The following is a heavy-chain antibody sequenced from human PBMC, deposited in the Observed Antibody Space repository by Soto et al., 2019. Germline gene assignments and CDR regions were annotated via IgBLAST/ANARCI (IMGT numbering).Heavy chain of an antibody. D-gene: IGHD3-3*01. J-gene: IGHJ5*02. CDR3: ARDLDFWSGGGWFDP. CDR2: IYSGGST. V-gene: IGHV3-66*01. Sequence: EVQLVESGGGLVQPGGSLRLSCAASGFTVSSNYMSWVRQAPGKGLEWVSVIYSGGSTYYADSVKGRFTISRDNSKNTLYLQMNSLRAEDTALYYCARDLDFWSGGGWFDPWGQGTLVTVSS. CDR1: GFTVSSNY.